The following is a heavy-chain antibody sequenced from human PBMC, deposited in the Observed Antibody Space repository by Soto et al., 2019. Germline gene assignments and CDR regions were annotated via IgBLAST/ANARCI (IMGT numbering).Heavy chain of an antibody. Sequence: QVQRVQSGAEVKKPESSVKVSCKAPGGTFSTYAISWVRQAPGQGLEWMGGIIPMFGTANYAQSFQDRVTITADESTNTVYMELSSLRSEDTAVYFCASGIQLWLRRINNGYSGWGQGTLVTVSS. CDR3: ASGIQLWLRRINNGYSG. CDR1: GGTFSTYA. CDR2: IIPMFGTA. V-gene: IGHV1-69*12. J-gene: IGHJ4*02. D-gene: IGHD5-18*01.